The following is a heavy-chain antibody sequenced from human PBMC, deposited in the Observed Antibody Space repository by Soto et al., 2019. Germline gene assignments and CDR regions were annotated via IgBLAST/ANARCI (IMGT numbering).Heavy chain of an antibody. J-gene: IGHJ3*02. CDR3: ARALRRDCSSTSCAFDI. CDR1: GYTFTGNY. V-gene: IGHV1-2*04. Sequence: GASVKVSCKASGYTFTGNYMHWVRQAPGQGLEWMGWINPNSGGTNYAQKFQGWVTMTRDTSISTAYMELSRLRSDDTAVYYCARALRRDCSSTSCAFDIWGQGTMVTVSS. D-gene: IGHD2-2*01. CDR2: INPNSGGT.